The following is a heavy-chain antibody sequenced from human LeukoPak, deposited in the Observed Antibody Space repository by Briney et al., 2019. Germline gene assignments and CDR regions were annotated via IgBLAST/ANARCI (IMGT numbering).Heavy chain of an antibody. CDR2: ISSSSSYI. CDR3: ARVNYDSSGYYYGVFDY. V-gene: IGHV3-21*04. J-gene: IGHJ4*02. Sequence: GGSLRLSCAASGFTFSSYSMNWVRQAPGKGLEWVSSISSSSSYIYYADSVKGRFTISRDNAKNSLYLQMNSLRAEDTAVYYCARVNYDSSGYYYGVFDYWGQGTLVTVSS. CDR1: GFTFSSYS. D-gene: IGHD3-22*01.